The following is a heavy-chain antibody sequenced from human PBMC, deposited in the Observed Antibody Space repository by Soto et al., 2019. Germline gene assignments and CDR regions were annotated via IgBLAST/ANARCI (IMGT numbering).Heavy chain of an antibody. CDR2: TSGDGRIM. Sequence: PGGSLRLSCAASGFTFISYPMHLCRQAPGKGLEHVSSTSGDGRIMYYLDSVKGRFTISRDNSKNTLYLQMGSLRTEDMAVYYCARGRAAYYFDYWGQGALVTVSS. CDR3: ARGRAAYYFDY. CDR1: GFTFISYP. D-gene: IGHD6-25*01. J-gene: IGHJ4*02. V-gene: IGHV3-64*02.